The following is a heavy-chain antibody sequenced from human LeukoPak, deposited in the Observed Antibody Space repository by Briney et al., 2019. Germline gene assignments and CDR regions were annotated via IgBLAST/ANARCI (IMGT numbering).Heavy chain of an antibody. D-gene: IGHD3-22*01. J-gene: IGHJ4*02. Sequence: GGSLRLSCAASGFTFSSHAMSWVRQAPGKGLEWVSAISTSGGSTYYADSVKGRFTISRDNSKHTLYLQMNSLRAEDTAVYYCAVGGYYYDSSGYYRAFDYWGQGTLVTVSS. CDR1: GFTFSSHA. CDR3: AVGGYYYDSSGYYRAFDY. CDR2: ISTSGGST. V-gene: IGHV3-23*01.